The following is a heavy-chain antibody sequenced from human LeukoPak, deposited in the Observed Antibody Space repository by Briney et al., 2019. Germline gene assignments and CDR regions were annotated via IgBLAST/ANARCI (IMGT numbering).Heavy chain of an antibody. D-gene: IGHD3-3*01. CDR1: GYTFTSYG. J-gene: IGHJ5*02. Sequence: ASVKVSCKASGYTFTSYGISWVRQAPGQGLEWMGWISAYNGNTNYAQKLQGRVTMTTDTSTSTAYMELRSPRSDDTAVYYCARVGFWSGYYSWFDPWGQGTLVTVSS. CDR3: ARVGFWSGYYSWFDP. CDR2: ISAYNGNT. V-gene: IGHV1-18*01.